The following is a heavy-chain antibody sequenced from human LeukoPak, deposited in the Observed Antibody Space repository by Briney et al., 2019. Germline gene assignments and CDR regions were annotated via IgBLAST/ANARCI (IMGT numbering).Heavy chain of an antibody. CDR3: AKDLIQTIVGATLDDY. Sequence: GGSLRLSCAASGFTFSSYAMSWVRQAPRKGLEWVSAISGSGGSTYYADSVKDRFTISRDNSKNTLYLQMNSLRAEDTAVYYCAKDLIQTIVGATLDDYWGQGTLVTVSS. D-gene: IGHD1-26*01. CDR2: ISGSGGST. V-gene: IGHV3-23*01. J-gene: IGHJ4*02. CDR1: GFTFSSYA.